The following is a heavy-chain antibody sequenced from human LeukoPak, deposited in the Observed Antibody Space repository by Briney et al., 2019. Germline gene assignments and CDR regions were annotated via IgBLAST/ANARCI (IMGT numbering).Heavy chain of an antibody. D-gene: IGHD3-22*01. CDR3: AAPYYYDSSGYSYGAFDI. CDR2: IRYDGSNK. Sequence: GGSLRLSCAASGFTFSNYAMHWVRQSPGKGLEWVAFIRYDGSNKYYADSVKGRFTISRDNSKNTLYLQMNSLRAEDTAVYYCAAPYYYDSSGYSYGAFDIWGQGTMVTVSS. J-gene: IGHJ3*02. V-gene: IGHV3-30*02. CDR1: GFTFSNYA.